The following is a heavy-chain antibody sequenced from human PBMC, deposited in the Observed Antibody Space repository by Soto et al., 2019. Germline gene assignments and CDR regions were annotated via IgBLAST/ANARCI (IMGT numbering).Heavy chain of an antibody. V-gene: IGHV1-18*01. CDR2: ISAYNGNT. Sequence: QVQLVQSGAEVKKPGASVKVSCKASGYTFTSYGISWVRQAPGQGLEWMGWISAYNGNTNYAQKLQSRGTMTTDTATSTANMELRSLRSDDAAGYYWARDDPPSLKWGQGTLVTVSS. CDR1: GYTFTSYG. D-gene: IGHD2-2*01. CDR3: ARDDPPSLK. J-gene: IGHJ4*02.